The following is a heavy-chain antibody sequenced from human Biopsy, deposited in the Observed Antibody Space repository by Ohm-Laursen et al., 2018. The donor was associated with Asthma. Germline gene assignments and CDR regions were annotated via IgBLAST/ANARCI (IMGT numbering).Heavy chain of an antibody. Sequence: GASVKASCKISGYSLTDLSMRWVRQAPGQGLEWMGGHNHEEGGTVNARRFQGRVTMTEDTSTDTAYMELSSLSSDDTAVYYCASDFPKDYARYNFQFWGQGTLVTVSS. V-gene: IGHV1-24*01. J-gene: IGHJ4*02. CDR1: GYSLTDLS. CDR3: ASDFPKDYARYNFQF. CDR2: HNHEEGGT. D-gene: IGHD4-17*01.